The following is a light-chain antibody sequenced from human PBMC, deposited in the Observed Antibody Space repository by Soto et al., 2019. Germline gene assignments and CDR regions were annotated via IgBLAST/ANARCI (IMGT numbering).Light chain of an antibody. CDR1: QSISSY. V-gene: IGKV1-39*01. CDR2: AAS. J-gene: IGKJ4*01. CDR3: QQSISAPLT. Sequence: DIQMTQSPSSLSASVGGRVTITCRASQSISSYLNWYQQKPGKAPKLLIYAASSLQSGVPSRFSGSGSGTDFTLTIAGLQPEDSASYFCQQSISAPLTFGGGTKVDIK.